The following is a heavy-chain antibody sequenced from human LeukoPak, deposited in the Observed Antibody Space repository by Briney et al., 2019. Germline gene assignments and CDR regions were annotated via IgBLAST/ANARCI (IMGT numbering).Heavy chain of an antibody. D-gene: IGHD6-13*01. CDR3: ARWPGSSSWYLSWFDP. Sequence: SETLSLTCAVYGGSFSVYYWSWIRQPPGKGLEWIGEINHSGSTNYNPSLKSRVTISVDTSKNQFSLKLSSVTAADTAVYYCARWPGSSSWYLSWFDPWGQGTLVTVSS. V-gene: IGHV4-34*01. J-gene: IGHJ5*02. CDR1: GGSFSVYY. CDR2: INHSGST.